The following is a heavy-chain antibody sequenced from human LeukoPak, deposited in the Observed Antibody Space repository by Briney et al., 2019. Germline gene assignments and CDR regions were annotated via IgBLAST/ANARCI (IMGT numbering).Heavy chain of an antibody. V-gene: IGHV1-2*02. CDR2: INPNSGGT. CDR3: AREAEAGSYAY. CDR1: GYTFTGYY. J-gene: IGHJ4*02. Sequence: GASVRVSCKASGYTFTGYYMHWVRQAPGQGLEWMGWINPNSGGTNYAQKFQGRVTITRDTSISTAYMELSRLRSDDTAVYYCAREAEAGSYAYWGQGTLVTVSS. D-gene: IGHD1-26*01.